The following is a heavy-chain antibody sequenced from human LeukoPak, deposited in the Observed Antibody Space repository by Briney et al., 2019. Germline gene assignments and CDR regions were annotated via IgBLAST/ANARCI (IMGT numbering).Heavy chain of an antibody. J-gene: IGHJ3*02. CDR1: GGTFSSYA. V-gene: IGHV1-69*05. D-gene: IGHD1-1*01. CDR2: IIPIFGTA. CDR3: ASGIVFDAFDI. Sequence: ASVKVSCKASGGTFSSYAISWVRQAPGQGLEWMGRIIPIFGTANYAQKFQVRVTITTDESTSTAYMELSSLRSEDTAVYYCASGIVFDAFDIWGQGTMVTVSS.